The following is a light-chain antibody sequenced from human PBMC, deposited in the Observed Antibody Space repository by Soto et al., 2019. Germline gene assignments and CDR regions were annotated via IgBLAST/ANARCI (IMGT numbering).Light chain of an antibody. J-gene: IGLJ2*01. CDR3: ASWDDSLNGVV. CDR1: SSNIGAGYE. CDR2: SNN. Sequence: QSVLTQPPSVSGAPGQRVTISCIGGSSNIGAGYEVHWYQQLPGTVPKLLIYSNNLRPSGVPDRFSGSKSGTSASLAISGLQSEDEADYHCASWDDSLNGVVFGGGTKLTVL. V-gene: IGLV1-40*01.